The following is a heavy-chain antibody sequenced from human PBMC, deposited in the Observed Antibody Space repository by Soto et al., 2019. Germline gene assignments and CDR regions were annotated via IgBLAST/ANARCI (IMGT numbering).Heavy chain of an antibody. J-gene: IGHJ3*02. D-gene: IGHD5-12*01. CDR1: GYPLTSYG. V-gene: IGHV1-18*01. CDR3: ARGRIVASIHDAFEI. Sequence: GASVKVSCKASGYPLTSYGISWVRQAPGQGLEWVAWISAYNGKRDTAQKFQGRVTMTLDTSTDTAHMELGDLTSADTAVYYCARGRIVASIHDAFEIWGQGTKVTVSS. CDR2: ISAYNGKR.